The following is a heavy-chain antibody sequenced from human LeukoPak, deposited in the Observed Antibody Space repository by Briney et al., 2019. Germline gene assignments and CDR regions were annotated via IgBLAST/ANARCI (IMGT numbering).Heavy chain of an antibody. D-gene: IGHD6-19*01. CDR1: GFTFSSYA. J-gene: IGHJ4*02. CDR2: ISYDGSNK. CDR3: AKDRLAVAGLTGDY. Sequence: PGRSLRLSCAASGFTFSSYAMHWVRQAPGKGLEWVAVISYDGSNKYYADSVKGRFTISRDNSKNTLYLRMNSLRAEDTAVYYCAKDRLAVAGLTGDYWGQGTLVTVSS. V-gene: IGHV3-30-3*01.